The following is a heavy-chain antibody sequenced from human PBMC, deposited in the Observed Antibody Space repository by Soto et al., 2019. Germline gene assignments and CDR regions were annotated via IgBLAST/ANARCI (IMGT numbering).Heavy chain of an antibody. V-gene: IGHV3-30-3*01. Sequence: GGSLRLSCAASGFTFSSYAMHWVRQAPGKGLEWVAVISYDGSNKYYADSVKGRFTISRDNSKNTLYLQMNSLRAEDTAVYYCARDRGMATIHFDYWGQGTLVTVSS. J-gene: IGHJ4*02. CDR3: ARDRGMATIHFDY. CDR2: ISYDGSNK. CDR1: GFTFSSYA. D-gene: IGHD5-12*01.